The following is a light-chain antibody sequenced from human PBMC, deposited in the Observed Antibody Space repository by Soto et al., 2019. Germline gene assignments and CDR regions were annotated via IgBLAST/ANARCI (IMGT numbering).Light chain of an antibody. V-gene: IGLV1-51*01. CDR3: GTWDSSLSAGV. CDR2: DND. J-gene: IGLJ2*01. Sequence: QSVLTQPPSVSAAPGHKVTISCSGRSSNIGDNSVSWYQQLPGTAPKLLIYDNDKRPSGIPDRFSGSKSGTSATLGITGLQTGDEADYYCGTWDSSLSAGVFGGGTKLTVL. CDR1: SSNIGDNS.